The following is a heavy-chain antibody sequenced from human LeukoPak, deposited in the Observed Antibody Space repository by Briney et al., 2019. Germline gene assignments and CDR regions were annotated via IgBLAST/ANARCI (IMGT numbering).Heavy chain of an antibody. D-gene: IGHD3-22*01. J-gene: IGHJ4*02. CDR1: GFTFSTYW. V-gene: IGHV3-74*01. CDR3: ALTISSGYFY. Sequence: GGSLRLSCAASGFTFSTYWMHWVRQAPGKGLVWVSRVNGDGSSTNYADSVKGRFTISRDNAKNTLYLQMNSLRAEDTAVYYCALTISSGYFYWGQGTLVTVSS. CDR2: VNGDGSST.